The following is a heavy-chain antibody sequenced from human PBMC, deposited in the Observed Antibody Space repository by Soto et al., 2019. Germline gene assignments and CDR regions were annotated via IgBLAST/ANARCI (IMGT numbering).Heavy chain of an antibody. D-gene: IGHD1-1*01. V-gene: IGHV1-18*01. Sequence: QVHLVQSGAEVKKPGASVKVSCKASGYTFTSYGITWVRQAPGQGLEWIGWISAHNGNTDYAQKLQGRVIVTRDTSTSTAYMELRSLRSDDTAVYYCARGRYGDYWGQGAVVTVSS. CDR1: GYTFTSYG. CDR3: ARGRYGDY. J-gene: IGHJ4*02. CDR2: ISAHNGNT.